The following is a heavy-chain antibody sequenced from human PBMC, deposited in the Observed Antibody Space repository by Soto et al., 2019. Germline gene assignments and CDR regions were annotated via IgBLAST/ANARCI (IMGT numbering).Heavy chain of an antibody. CDR3: AKDGDIVVVPAAEWGFDP. D-gene: IGHD2-2*01. CDR2: ISGSGGST. V-gene: IGHV3-23*01. J-gene: IGHJ5*02. CDR1: GFTFSSYA. Sequence: GSMRLSCAASGFTFSSYAMSWVRQAPGKGLEWVSAISGSGGSTYYADSVKGRFTISRDNSKNTLYLQMNSLRAEDTAVYYCAKDGDIVVVPAAEWGFDPWGQGTLVTVSA.